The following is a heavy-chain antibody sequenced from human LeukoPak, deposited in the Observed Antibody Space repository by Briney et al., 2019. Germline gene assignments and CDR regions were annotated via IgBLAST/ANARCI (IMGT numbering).Heavy chain of an antibody. D-gene: IGHD2-2*02. V-gene: IGHV4-59*08. CDR2: ISYSGRT. J-gene: IGHJ4*02. CDR1: GGSISSDY. Sequence: SETLSLTCTVSGGSISSDYWSWIRQPPGKGLEWIGYISYSGRTYYNPSLRSRATISVDTSKNHFSLKLRSVTAAHTAVYYCARGLYRYGRSTFYYWGQGTLVTVSS. CDR3: ARGLYRYGRSTFYY.